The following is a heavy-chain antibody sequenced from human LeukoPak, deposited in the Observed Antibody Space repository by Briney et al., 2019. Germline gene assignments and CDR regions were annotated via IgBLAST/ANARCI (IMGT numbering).Heavy chain of an antibody. V-gene: IGHV4-61*01. J-gene: IGHJ4*02. CDR2: IYYSGST. CDR3: ARHPPRSDAGLPFDY. CDR1: GGSISSGSNY. Sequence: NPSETLSLTCTVSGGSISSGSNYWGWIRQPPGKGLEWIGYIYYSGSTNYNPSLKSRLTISVDTSKNQFSLRLRSVTAADTAVYYCARHPPRSDAGLPFDYWGQGTLVTVSS. D-gene: IGHD6-19*01.